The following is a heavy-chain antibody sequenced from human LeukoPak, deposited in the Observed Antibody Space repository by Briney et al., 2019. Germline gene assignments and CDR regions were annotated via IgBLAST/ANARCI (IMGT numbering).Heavy chain of an antibody. CDR1: GGSISSYY. Sequence: SETLSLTCTVSGGSISSYYWSWIRQPPGKGLEWIGYIYYSGSTNYNPSLKSRVTISVDTSKNQFSLKLSSVTAADTAVYYCARELVARFDYWGQGTLVTVSS. D-gene: IGHD6-6*01. CDR3: ARELVARFDY. J-gene: IGHJ4*02. CDR2: IYYSGST. V-gene: IGHV4-59*01.